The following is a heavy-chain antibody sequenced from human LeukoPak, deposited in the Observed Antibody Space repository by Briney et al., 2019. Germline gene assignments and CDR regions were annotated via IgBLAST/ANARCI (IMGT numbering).Heavy chain of an antibody. Sequence: GGSLRLSCAASGFTFSNYAMNWVRQAPGKGLEWVSSFGTRSSSIYYAHSVTGRFIVSRDNAKNSLYLQMNSLRAEDTAVYYCARENDQGFDYWGQGTLVTVSS. CDR2: FGTRSSSI. D-gene: IGHD3-16*01. V-gene: IGHV3-21*01. J-gene: IGHJ4*02. CDR3: ARENDQGFDY. CDR1: GFTFSNYA.